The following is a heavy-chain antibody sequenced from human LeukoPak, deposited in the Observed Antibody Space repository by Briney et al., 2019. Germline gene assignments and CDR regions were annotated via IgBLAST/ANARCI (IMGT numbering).Heavy chain of an antibody. CDR3: ARLYGSGRNYLDY. V-gene: IGHV4-31*03. Sequence: SETLSLTCTVSGGSIRSDNYYWSWIRQFPGKGLEWIGYIYYSGSTYYNPSLKSRVTISVDTSKNHFSLNLNSMTAADTAIYYCARLYGSGRNYLDYWGQGTLVTVSS. CDR1: GGSIRSDNYY. CDR2: IYYSGST. D-gene: IGHD3-10*01. J-gene: IGHJ4*02.